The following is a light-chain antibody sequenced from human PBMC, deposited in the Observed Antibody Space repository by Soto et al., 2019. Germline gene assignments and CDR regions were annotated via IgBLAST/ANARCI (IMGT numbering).Light chain of an antibody. CDR2: GVS. CDR1: QSVSSN. J-gene: IGKJ1*01. V-gene: IGKV3D-15*01. CDR3: QQYNNWPRT. Sequence: EIVMTQSPVTLSVSPGEIATLSFRASQSVSSNLAWYHQKPGQAPRLLIYGVSNRATGIPDRFSGSGSVTDFALTITSLQSEDFAVYCCQQYNNWPRTFGQGTKVDIK.